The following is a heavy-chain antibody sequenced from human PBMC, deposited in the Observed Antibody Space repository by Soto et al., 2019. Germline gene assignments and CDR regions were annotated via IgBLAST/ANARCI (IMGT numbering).Heavy chain of an antibody. CDR1: GGTFSSYA. CDR3: ARGEGGVAPARRDLYYYYYGMDV. J-gene: IGHJ6*01. V-gene: IGHV1-69*01. Sequence: QVQLVQSGAEVKKPGSSVKVSCKASGGTFSSYAISWVRQAPGQGLEWMGGIIPIFGTANYAQKFQGRVTITADESTRTAYMKMSSLKSEETPVYYCARGEGGVAPARRDLYYYYYGMDVWGQGTKVAVSS. CDR2: IIPIFGTA. D-gene: IGHD3-3*01.